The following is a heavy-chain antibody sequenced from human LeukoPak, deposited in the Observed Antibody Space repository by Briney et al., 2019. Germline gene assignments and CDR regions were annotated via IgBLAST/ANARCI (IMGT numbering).Heavy chain of an antibody. CDR1: GFTFSSYG. J-gene: IGHJ4*02. Sequence: GGSLRLSCAASGFTFSSYGMHWVRQAPGKGLEWVAVISYDGSNKYYADSVKGRFTISRDNSKNTLYLQMNSLRAEDTAVYYCAREPPTSTVTTHYFHYWGQGTLVTVSS. D-gene: IGHD4-17*01. CDR2: ISYDGSNK. V-gene: IGHV3-30*03. CDR3: AREPPTSTVTTHYFHY.